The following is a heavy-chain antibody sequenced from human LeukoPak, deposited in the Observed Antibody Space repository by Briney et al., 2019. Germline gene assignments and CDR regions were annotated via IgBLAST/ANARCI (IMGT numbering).Heavy chain of an antibody. V-gene: IGHV3-7*01. J-gene: IGHJ6*03. Sequence: PGGSLRLSCAASGFTFSSYWMSWVRQAPGKGLEWVANIKQDGSEKYYVDSVKGRFTISRDNAKNSLYLQMNSLRAEDTAVYYCAREGYQLLSGTEDYYYYYMDVWGKGTTVTISS. D-gene: IGHD2-2*01. CDR1: GFTFSSYW. CDR3: AREGYQLLSGTEDYYYYYMDV. CDR2: IKQDGSEK.